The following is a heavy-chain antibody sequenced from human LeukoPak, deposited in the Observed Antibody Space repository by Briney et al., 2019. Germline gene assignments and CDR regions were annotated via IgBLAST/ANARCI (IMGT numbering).Heavy chain of an antibody. CDR1: GFTFSSYA. V-gene: IGHV3-64*01. D-gene: IGHD3-10*01. J-gene: IGHJ3*02. CDR2: ISSNGGST. CDR3: ARERMVRGVTDAYDI. Sequence: GGSLRLSCAASGFTFSSYAMHWVRQAPGKGLEYVSAISSNGGSTYYANSVKGRFTISRDNSKDTVYLQMGSLRAEDTAVYYCARERMVRGVTDAYDIWGQGTMVTVSS.